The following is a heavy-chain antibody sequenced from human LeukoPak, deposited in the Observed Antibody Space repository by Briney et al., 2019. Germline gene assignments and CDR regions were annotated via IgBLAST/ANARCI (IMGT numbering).Heavy chain of an antibody. J-gene: IGHJ4*02. D-gene: IGHD6-13*01. V-gene: IGHV3-21*01. CDR3: AREAAGPIDY. Sequence: GGSLRLSCAASGFAFRSNSMNRVRQAPGKGLEWVSSISSSSSYIYYADSVKGRFTISRDNAKNSLYLQMNSLRAEDTAVYYCAREAAGPIDYWGQGTLVTVSS. CDR1: GFAFRSNS. CDR2: ISSSSSYI.